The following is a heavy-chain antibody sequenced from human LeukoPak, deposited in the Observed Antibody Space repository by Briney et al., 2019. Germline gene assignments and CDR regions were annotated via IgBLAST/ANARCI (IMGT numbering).Heavy chain of an antibody. CDR1: GGSISSYY. CDR3: ARDYPYYDILTGYYDTRSFFDY. Sequence: SETLSLTCTVSGGSISSYYWSWIRQPAGKGLEWIGRIYTSGSTNYNPSLKSRVTMSVDTSKNQFSQKLSSVTAADTAVYYCARDYPYYDILTGYYDTRSFFDYWGQGTLVTVSS. V-gene: IGHV4-4*07. CDR2: IYTSGST. D-gene: IGHD3-9*01. J-gene: IGHJ4*02.